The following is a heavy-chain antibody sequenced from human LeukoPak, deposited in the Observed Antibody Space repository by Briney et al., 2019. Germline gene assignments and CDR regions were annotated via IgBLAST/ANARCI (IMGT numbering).Heavy chain of an antibody. V-gene: IGHV4-39*01. CDR2: FYYTGST. Sequence: SETLSLTCTVSGGSISSSSYYWGWIRQPPGKGLEWIGSFYYTGSTFYNPSLKSRVTISVDTSENQFSLKLSSVTAADTAVYYCARRSGTYHAFDIWGQGTMVTVSS. J-gene: IGHJ3*02. CDR1: GGSISSSSYY. CDR3: ARRSGTYHAFDI. D-gene: IGHD1-26*01.